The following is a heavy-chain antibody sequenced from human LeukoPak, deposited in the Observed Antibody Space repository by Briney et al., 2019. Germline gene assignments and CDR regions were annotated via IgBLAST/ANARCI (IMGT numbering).Heavy chain of an antibody. V-gene: IGHV4-4*07. CDR2: IYTSGST. Sequence: SETLSLTCTVSGGSISSYYWSWIRQPAGKGLEWIGRIYTSGSTNYNPSLKSRVTISVDKSKNQFSLKLSSVTPADTAVYYCARARAPDYYYYYMDVWGKGTTVTVSS. J-gene: IGHJ6*03. CDR3: ARARAPDYYYYYMDV. CDR1: GGSISSYY.